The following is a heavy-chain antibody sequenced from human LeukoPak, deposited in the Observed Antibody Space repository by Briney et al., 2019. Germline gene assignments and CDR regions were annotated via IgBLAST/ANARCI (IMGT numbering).Heavy chain of an antibody. Sequence: GGSLRLSCAASGFTFSSYWMSWVRQAPGKGLEWVASIKQDGSEKYYVDSVKGRFTISRDNTTNSLYLQMNSLRAEDTALYYCARAPGEGWFDPWGQGTLVTVSS. J-gene: IGHJ5*02. V-gene: IGHV3-7*01. CDR1: GFTFSSYW. CDR3: ARAPGEGWFDP. CDR2: IKQDGSEK. D-gene: IGHD4-17*01.